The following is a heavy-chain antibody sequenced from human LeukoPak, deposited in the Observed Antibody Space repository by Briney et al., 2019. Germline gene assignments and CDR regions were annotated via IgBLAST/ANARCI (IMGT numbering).Heavy chain of an antibody. J-gene: IGHJ3*02. CDR2: INPNSGGT. D-gene: IGHD2-15*01. CDR3: ARDLCGGSCYQLDAFDI. Sequence: ASVKVSCKASGYTFTGYYMHWVRQAPGQGLEWMGWINPNSGGTNYAQKFQGRVTMTRDTSISTAYMELSRLRSDDTAVYYCARDLCGGSCYQLDAFDIWGQGTMVTVSS. CDR1: GYTFTGYY. V-gene: IGHV1-2*02.